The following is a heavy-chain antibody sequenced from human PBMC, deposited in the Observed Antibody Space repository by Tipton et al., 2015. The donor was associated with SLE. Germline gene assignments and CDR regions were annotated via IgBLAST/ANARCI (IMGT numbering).Heavy chain of an antibody. CDR1: GGSISSGSYY. CDR2: IYTSGST. V-gene: IGHV4-61*09. CDR3: ARASMYSSGLDI. Sequence: TLSLTCTVSGGSISSGSYYWSWIRQPAGKGLEWIGHIYTSGSTNYNPSLKSRVTISVDTSKNQFSLKLSSVTAADTAVYYCARASMYSSGLDIWGQGTMVTVSS. J-gene: IGHJ3*02. D-gene: IGHD6-19*01.